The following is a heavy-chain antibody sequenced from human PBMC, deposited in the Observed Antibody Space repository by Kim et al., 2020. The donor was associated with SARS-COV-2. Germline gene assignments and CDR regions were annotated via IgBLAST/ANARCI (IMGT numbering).Heavy chain of an antibody. D-gene: IGHD3-10*01. Sequence: GGSLRLSCAASGFTFSSYGMHWVRQAPGKGLEWVAVISYDGSNKYYADSVKGRFTISRDNSKNTLYLQMNSLRAEDTAVYYCAKGGLLWFGGLPDYYYG. CDR3: AKGGLLWFGGLPDYYYG. J-gene: IGHJ6*01. V-gene: IGHV3-30*18. CDR2: ISYDGSNK. CDR1: GFTFSSYG.